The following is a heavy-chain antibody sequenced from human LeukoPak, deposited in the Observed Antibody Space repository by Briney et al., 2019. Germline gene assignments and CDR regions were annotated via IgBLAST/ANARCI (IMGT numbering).Heavy chain of an antibody. Sequence: RGSLRLSCAASGFSFSIYSTHWVRQAPGKGLVWVSRINSDGRSTSYADSVKGRFTISRDNAKNTLYLQMNSLRAEDTAVYYCARDRAAAGNYYYYYGTDVWGQGTTVTVSS. V-gene: IGHV3-74*01. D-gene: IGHD6-13*01. CDR2: INSDGRST. J-gene: IGHJ6*02. CDR3: ARDRAAAGNYYYYYGTDV. CDR1: GFSFSIYS.